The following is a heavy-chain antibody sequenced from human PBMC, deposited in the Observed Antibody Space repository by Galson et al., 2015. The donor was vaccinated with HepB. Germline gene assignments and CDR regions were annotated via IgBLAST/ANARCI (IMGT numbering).Heavy chain of an antibody. D-gene: IGHD3-22*01. J-gene: IGHJ5*02. CDR1: GDSVSSNSAA. CDR3: ARNVYYDTSGYYYKPGWVDP. Sequence: CAISGDSVSSNSAAWNWIRQSSSRGLEWLGRTYYRSKWYYDYAVSVRSRITINPDIPRNQFSLQLYSVTPEDTAVYYCARNVYYDTSGYYYKPGWVDPWGQGTLVTVSS. V-gene: IGHV6-1*01. CDR2: TYYRSKWYY.